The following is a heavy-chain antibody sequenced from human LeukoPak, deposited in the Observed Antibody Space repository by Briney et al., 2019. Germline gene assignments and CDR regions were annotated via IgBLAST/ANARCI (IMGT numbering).Heavy chain of an antibody. V-gene: IGHV4-59*01. D-gene: IGHD2-2*01. Sequence: PSETLSLTCTVSGNSFGDYYWSWIRQPPGKGLEWIGYIYYSGSTNYNPSLKSRVTISVDTSKNQFSLKLSSVTAADTAVYYCARAKYCSSTSCYVYYMDVWGKGTTVTISS. J-gene: IGHJ6*03. CDR3: ARAKYCSSTSCYVYYMDV. CDR2: IYYSGST. CDR1: GNSFGDYY.